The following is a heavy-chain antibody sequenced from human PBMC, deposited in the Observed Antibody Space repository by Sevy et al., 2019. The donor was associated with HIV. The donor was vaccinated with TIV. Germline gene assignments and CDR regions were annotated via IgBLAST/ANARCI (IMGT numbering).Heavy chain of an antibody. D-gene: IGHD5-18*01. CDR3: ARGKGGYGYGLNY. V-gene: IGHV3-66*01. Sequence: GGSLRLSCAVSGFTVSANYMTWVRQAPGKGLEWVSVIYSDGTTHHADSVKGRFRISSDNSNNTLYLQMNSLRAEDTAVYYCARGKGGYGYGLNYWGQGTLVTVSS. CDR1: GFTVSANY. J-gene: IGHJ4*02. CDR2: IYSDGTT.